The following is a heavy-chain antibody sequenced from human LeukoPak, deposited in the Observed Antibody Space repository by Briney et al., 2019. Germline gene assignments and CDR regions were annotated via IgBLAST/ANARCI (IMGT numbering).Heavy chain of an antibody. V-gene: IGHV1-58*02. CDR3: AADTLQVGS. J-gene: IGHJ4*02. CDR2: IVVGSGTT. CDR1: GFTFSNSA. D-gene: IGHD4-11*01. Sequence: ASVKVSGKASGFTFSNSAIQWVRQARGQRLEWVGWIVVGSGTTYYERKFHDRVTITRDMSTSTAYMELTSLRTEDTAVYYCAADTLQVGSWGQGTLVTVSS.